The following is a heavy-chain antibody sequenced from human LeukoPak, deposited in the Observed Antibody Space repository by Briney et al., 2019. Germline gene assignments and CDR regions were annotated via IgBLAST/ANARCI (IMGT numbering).Heavy chain of an antibody. Sequence: GASVKVSCKASGYTFTSYYKHWVRQAPGQGLEWMGIINPSGGSTSYAQKFQGRVTMTRDTSTSTVYMELSSLRSEDTAVYYCARDLNRRAKLGYGDYYYGMDVWGKGTTVSVSS. V-gene: IGHV1-46*01. CDR2: INPSGGST. CDR3: ARDLNRRAKLGYGDYYYGMDV. D-gene: IGHD4-17*01. CDR1: GYTFTSYY. J-gene: IGHJ6*04.